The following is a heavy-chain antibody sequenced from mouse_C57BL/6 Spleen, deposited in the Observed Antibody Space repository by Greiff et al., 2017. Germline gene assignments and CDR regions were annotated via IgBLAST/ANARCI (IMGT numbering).Heavy chain of an antibody. CDR2: IYPRDGST. Sequence: VKLQESDAELVKPGASVKISCKVSGYTFTDHTIHWMKQRPEQGLEWIGYIYPRDGSTKYNEKFKGKATLTADKSSSTAYMQLNSLTSEDSAVYFCARGDDGYYKGAMDYWGQGTSVTVSS. CDR1: GYTFTDHT. V-gene: IGHV1-78*01. CDR3: ARGDDGYYKGAMDY. D-gene: IGHD2-3*01. J-gene: IGHJ4*01.